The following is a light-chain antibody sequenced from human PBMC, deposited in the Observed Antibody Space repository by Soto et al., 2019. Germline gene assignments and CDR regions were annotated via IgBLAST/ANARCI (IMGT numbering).Light chain of an antibody. CDR3: QQYGSSPA. J-gene: IGKJ4*02. Sequence: EIVLTQSPGTLSSSPGERATLSCRASQSVSSSYLAWYQQKPGAAPRLLIYAASSRATVLPDRFSGSWSATDFTLTISRLDPEYFAVYYCQQYGSSPAFGRGTKVEIK. V-gene: IGKV3-20*01. CDR1: QSVSSSY. CDR2: AAS.